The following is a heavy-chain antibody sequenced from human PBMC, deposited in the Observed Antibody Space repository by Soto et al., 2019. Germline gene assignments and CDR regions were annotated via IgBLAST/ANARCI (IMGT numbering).Heavy chain of an antibody. D-gene: IGHD6-13*01. CDR1: GYTFTSYD. Sequence: ASVKVSCKASGYTFTSYDINWVRQATGQGLEWMGWMNPNSGNTGYAQKFQGRVTMTRNTSISTAYMELSSLRSEDTAVYYCARGLEYSNSWYQEYYYYGMDVWGQGTTVTVSS. V-gene: IGHV1-8*01. CDR2: MNPNSGNT. J-gene: IGHJ6*02. CDR3: ARGLEYSNSWYQEYYYYGMDV.